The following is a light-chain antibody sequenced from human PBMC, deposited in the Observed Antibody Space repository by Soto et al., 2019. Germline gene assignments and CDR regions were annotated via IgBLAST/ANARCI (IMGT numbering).Light chain of an antibody. CDR1: QSVGGD. CDR2: GAS. CDR3: QQYDNWPQLT. Sequence: ERVMTHSPATLSVSPGERATLSCRASQSVGGDLAWYQQKPGQAPRLLIYGASSRAPGIPDRFSGSGSGTEFTLTISSLQSEDSAVYYCQQYDNWPQLTFGGGTKVDIK. J-gene: IGKJ4*01. V-gene: IGKV3-15*01.